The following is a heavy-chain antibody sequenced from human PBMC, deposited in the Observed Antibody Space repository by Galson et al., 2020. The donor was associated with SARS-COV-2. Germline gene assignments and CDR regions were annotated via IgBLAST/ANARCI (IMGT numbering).Heavy chain of an antibody. J-gene: IGHJ6*03. CDR3: AREGGRDYGDYPDIRYYYYYYMDV. D-gene: IGHD4-17*01. V-gene: IGHV1-18*01. CDR2: ISAYNGNT. CDR1: GYTFTSYG. Sequence: ASVKVSCKASGYTFTSYGISWVRQAPGQGLEWMGWISAYNGNTNYAQKLQGRVTMTTDTSTSTAYMELRSLRSDDTAVYYCAREGGRDYGDYPDIRYYYYYYMDVWGKGTTVTISS.